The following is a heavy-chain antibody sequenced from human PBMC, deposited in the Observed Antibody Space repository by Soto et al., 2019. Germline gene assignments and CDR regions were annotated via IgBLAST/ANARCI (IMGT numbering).Heavy chain of an antibody. J-gene: IGHJ4*02. CDR2: IRGKRGNDGT. V-gene: IGHV3-73*02. CDR1: WFAFSDSA. D-gene: IGHD5-18*01. CDR3: TRRRDWTAVDPLDY. Sequence: EVQLVESGGGLVQPGGSLKLSWAAFWFAFSDSAMHWVRPASGKGVGGIGRIRGKRGNDGTAYAASVKGRFTISRDDSKTTTYLQMNSLKIEDTAVYYCTRRRDWTAVDPLDYWGQGTLVTVSS.